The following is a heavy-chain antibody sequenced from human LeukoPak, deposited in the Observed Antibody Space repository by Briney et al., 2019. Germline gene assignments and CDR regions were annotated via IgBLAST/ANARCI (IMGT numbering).Heavy chain of an antibody. D-gene: IGHD6-19*01. V-gene: IGHV3-7*01. CDR2: IKQDGSEK. J-gene: IGHJ4*02. CDR3: ARDRGSSGWYEFDS. CDR1: GFTSSSYW. Sequence: GRSLRLSCAASGFTSSSYWMSWVRQAPGKGLEWVANIKQDGSEKYYVDSVKGRFTISRDNAKNSLYLQMNSLRAEDTAVYYCARDRGSSGWYEFDSWGQGTLVTVSS.